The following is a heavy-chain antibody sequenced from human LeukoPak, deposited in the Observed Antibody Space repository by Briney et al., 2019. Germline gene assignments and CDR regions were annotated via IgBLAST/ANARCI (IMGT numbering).Heavy chain of an antibody. J-gene: IGHJ5*02. Sequence: GTSLRLSCEASGFTFSFYAMHWVRQTPGKGLESVAIISDDGSNKYYVDSVNGRFTISRDNSKKTLYLQMNSLRAEDTAVYYCGRGGVSTTGAWLDPWGQGTLVTVSS. V-gene: IGHV3-30*03. D-gene: IGHD1-1*01. CDR2: ISDDGSNK. CDR1: GFTFSFYA. CDR3: GRGGVSTTGAWLDP.